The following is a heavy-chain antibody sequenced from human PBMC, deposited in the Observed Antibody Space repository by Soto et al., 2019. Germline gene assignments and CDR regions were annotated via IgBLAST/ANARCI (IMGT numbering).Heavy chain of an antibody. Sequence: QVQLVESGGGVVQPGRSLRLSCAASGFTFSNYGMHWVRQAPGKGLEWVAAIWYDGTNKYYADSVKGRFTISRDNSKNTLYLQMNSLRAEDTAVYYCAGAGGQPSVWGQGTTFTVSS. CDR1: GFTFSNYG. V-gene: IGHV3-33*01. CDR2: IWYDGTNK. D-gene: IGHD2-8*02. CDR3: AGAGGQPSV. J-gene: IGHJ6*02.